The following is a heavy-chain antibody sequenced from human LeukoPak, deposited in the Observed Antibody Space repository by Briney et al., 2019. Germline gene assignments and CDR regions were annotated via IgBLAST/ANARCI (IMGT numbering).Heavy chain of an antibody. D-gene: IGHD1-26*01. J-gene: IGHJ4*02. CDR3: ARAFQIVGATDFDY. CDR2: INPNSGGT. V-gene: IGHV1-2*02. Sequence: GASVKVSCKASGYTFTGYYMHWVRQAPGQGLEWMGWINPNSGGTNYAQKFQGRVTMTRDTSISTAYMELSRLRSDDTAVYYCARAFQIVGATDFDYWGQGTLVTVSS. CDR1: GYTFTGYY.